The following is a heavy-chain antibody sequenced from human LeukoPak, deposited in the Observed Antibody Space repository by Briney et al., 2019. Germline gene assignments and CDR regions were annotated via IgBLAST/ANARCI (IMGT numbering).Heavy chain of an antibody. CDR2: ISYDGSNE. Sequence: GGSLRLSCAASGFTFSSYGMNWVRQAPGKGLGWVAVISYDGSNEYYADSVKGRFTISRDNSKSTLYLQMNSLRAEDTALYYCAKTHDYYDTSGPYDYWGQGTLVTVSS. V-gene: IGHV3-30*18. CDR1: GFTFSSYG. D-gene: IGHD3-22*01. J-gene: IGHJ4*02. CDR3: AKTHDYYDTSGPYDY.